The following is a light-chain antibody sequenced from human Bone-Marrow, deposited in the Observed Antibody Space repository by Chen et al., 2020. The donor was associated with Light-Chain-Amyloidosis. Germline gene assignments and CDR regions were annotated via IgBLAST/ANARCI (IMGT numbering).Light chain of an antibody. J-gene: IGLJ3*02. CDR1: TGHVTTSHF. CDR3: FLSYRGAWV. CDR2: DTI. Sequence: QAVVTQEPSLTVSLGGTVTLTCGSSTGHVTTSHFPYWFQQKAGQAPRTLIYDTINKQPWTPARFAASLLGGKAALTLSGALPEDEADYYCFLSYRGAWVFGGGTRLTVL. V-gene: IGLV7-46*01.